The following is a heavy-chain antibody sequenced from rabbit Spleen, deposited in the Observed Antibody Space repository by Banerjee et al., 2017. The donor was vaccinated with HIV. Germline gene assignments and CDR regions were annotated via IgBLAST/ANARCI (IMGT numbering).Heavy chain of an antibody. CDR3: ARDTGSSFSTYGMDL. Sequence: QSLEESGGDLVKPGASLTLTCTASGFSFSSRYYMCWVRQAPGKGLEWIACINTGSTGDTYYASWVNGRFTISKTSSTTVTLQMTSLTVADTATYFCARDTGSSFSTYGMDLWGQGTLVTVS. V-gene: IGHV1S40*01. J-gene: IGHJ6*01. CDR1: GFSFSSRYY. D-gene: IGHD8-1*01. CDR2: INTGSTGDT.